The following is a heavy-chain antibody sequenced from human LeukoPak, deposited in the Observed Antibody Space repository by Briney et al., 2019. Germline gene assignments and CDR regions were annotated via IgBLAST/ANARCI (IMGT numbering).Heavy chain of an antibody. CDR2: ISGSDGRT. CDR1: GFTFSSYG. D-gene: IGHD3-10*01. J-gene: IGHJ3*02. Sequence: GGSLRLSCAASGFTFSSYGMTWVRQAPGKGLEWVSAISGSDGRTYYADSVKGRFTISRDNSKNTLYLQMNSLRAEDTALYYCARSPYTESYYGDAFDIWGRGTMVTVSS. V-gene: IGHV3-23*01. CDR3: ARSPYTESYYGDAFDI.